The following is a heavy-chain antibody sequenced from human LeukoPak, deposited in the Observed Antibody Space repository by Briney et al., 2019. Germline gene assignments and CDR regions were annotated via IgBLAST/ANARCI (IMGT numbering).Heavy chain of an antibody. J-gene: IGHJ4*02. CDR1: GYTFSGYY. CDR2: INPNSGGT. D-gene: IGHD6-13*01. CDR3: ARDREAVGVSEY. Sequence: ASVKVSCKASGYTFSGYYMNWVRQAPGQGLEWTGWINPNSGGTNYAQKFQGRVTMTRDTSISTVYMELSRLRSDDTAVYYCARDREAVGVSEYWGQGTLVTVSA. V-gene: IGHV1-2*02.